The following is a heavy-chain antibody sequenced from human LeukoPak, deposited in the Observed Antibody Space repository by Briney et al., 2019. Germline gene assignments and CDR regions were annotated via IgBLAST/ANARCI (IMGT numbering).Heavy chain of an antibody. CDR3: ATQYTYGTLSFVFDL. CDR1: GFTFSDFY. CDR2: ISSSSSTT. Sequence: GRSLRLSCAASGFTFSDFYMTWISQASGRGLEGVSYISSSSSTTNYADSVKGGFTMSRDNAKNSLYLQMISLRAEDTAMYYCATQYTYGTLSFVFDLWGQGTMVTVSS. V-gene: IGHV3-11*03. J-gene: IGHJ3*01. D-gene: IGHD5-18*01.